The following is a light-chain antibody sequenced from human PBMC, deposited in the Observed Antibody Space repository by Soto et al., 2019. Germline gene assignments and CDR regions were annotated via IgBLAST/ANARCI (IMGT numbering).Light chain of an antibody. Sequence: EIVMTQSPSPLSVSPGESATLSCRPSQSVSSSYLAWYQQKPGQAPRLLIYGASSRAAGIPDRFSGSGSGTDFTLTISRLEPEDFAVYYCQQYVSSPQTFGQGPRWIS. V-gene: IGKV3-20*01. J-gene: IGKJ2*01. CDR3: QQYVSSPQT. CDR2: GAS. CDR1: QSVSSSY.